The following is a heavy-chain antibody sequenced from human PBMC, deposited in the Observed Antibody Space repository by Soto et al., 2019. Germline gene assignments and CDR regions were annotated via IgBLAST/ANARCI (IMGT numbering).Heavy chain of an antibody. Sequence: ASVKVSCKASGYTFTGYYMHWVRQAPGQGLEWMGWINPNSGGTNYAQKFQGWVTMTRDTSISTAYMELSRLRSDDTAVYYCAKDLNYDSSGYYPDAFDIWGQGTMVTVSS. V-gene: IGHV1-2*04. D-gene: IGHD3-22*01. CDR3: AKDLNYDSSGYYPDAFDI. CDR2: INPNSGGT. CDR1: GYTFTGYY. J-gene: IGHJ3*02.